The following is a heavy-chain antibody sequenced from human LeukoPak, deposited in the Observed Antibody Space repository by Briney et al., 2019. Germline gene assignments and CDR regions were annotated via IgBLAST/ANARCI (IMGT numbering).Heavy chain of an antibody. J-gene: IGHJ5*02. D-gene: IGHD2/OR15-2a*01. Sequence: SQTLSLTCTVSGGSISSGGYYWSWIRQHPGKGLEWIGYIYYSGSTYYNPSLKSRVTISVDTSKNQFSLKLSSVTAADTAVYYCARDVAGASTNWFDPWGQGILVTVSS. CDR1: GGSISSGGYY. V-gene: IGHV4-31*03. CDR2: IYYSGST. CDR3: ARDVAGASTNWFDP.